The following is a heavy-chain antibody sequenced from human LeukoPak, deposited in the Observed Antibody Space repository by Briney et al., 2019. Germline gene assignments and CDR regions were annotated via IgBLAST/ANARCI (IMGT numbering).Heavy chain of an antibody. J-gene: IGHJ4*02. D-gene: IGHD6-19*01. CDR1: GYTFTSYY. CDR3: GTRSAVAGPSWRLDY. V-gene: IGHV1-46*03. CDR2: INPSGGST. Sequence: ASVKVSCKASGYTFTSYYMHWVRQAPGQGLEWMGIINPSGGSTSYAQKFQGRVTMTRDTSTSTVYMELSSLRSEGTAVYYCGTRSAVAGPSWRLDYWGQGTLVTVSS.